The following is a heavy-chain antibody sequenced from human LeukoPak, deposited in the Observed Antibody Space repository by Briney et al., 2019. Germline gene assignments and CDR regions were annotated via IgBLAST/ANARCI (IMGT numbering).Heavy chain of an antibody. CDR3: ARGIAARMFDY. CDR2: INHSGST. J-gene: IGHJ4*02. D-gene: IGHD6-6*01. Sequence: HSETLSLTCAVYGGSFSGYYWSWIRQPPGKGLEWIGEINHSGSTNYNPSLKSRVTISVDTSKNQFSLKLSSVTAADTAVYYCARGIAARMFDYWGQGTLVTVSS. V-gene: IGHV4-34*01. CDR1: GGSFSGYY.